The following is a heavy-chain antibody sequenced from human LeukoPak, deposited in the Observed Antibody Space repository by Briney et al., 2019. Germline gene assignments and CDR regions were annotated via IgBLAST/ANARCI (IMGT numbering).Heavy chain of an antibody. V-gene: IGHV3-21*01. D-gene: IGHD3-16*01. Sequence: GGSLRLSCAASGFTFSSYTMNWVRQAPGKGLEWVSSISTSSIYIYYTDSLKGRFTISRDNAKNSLYLQMNSLRAEDTAVYYCARDGGFVCDYWGQGTLVTVSS. CDR2: ISTSSIYI. CDR1: GFTFSSYT. CDR3: ARDGGFVCDY. J-gene: IGHJ4*02.